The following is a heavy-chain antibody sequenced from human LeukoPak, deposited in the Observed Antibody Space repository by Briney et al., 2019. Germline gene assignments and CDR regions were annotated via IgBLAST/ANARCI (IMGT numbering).Heavy chain of an antibody. J-gene: IGHJ4*02. CDR1: GYTFTGYY. D-gene: IGHD4-17*01. CDR2: INPNSGGT. V-gene: IGHV1-2*02. Sequence: GASVKVSCKASGYTFTGYYMHWVRQAPGQGLEWMGWINPNSGGTNYAQKFQGRVTMTRDTSISTAYMELRSLRSDDTAVYYCAREIGDYVHFDYWGQGTLVTVSS. CDR3: AREIGDYVHFDY.